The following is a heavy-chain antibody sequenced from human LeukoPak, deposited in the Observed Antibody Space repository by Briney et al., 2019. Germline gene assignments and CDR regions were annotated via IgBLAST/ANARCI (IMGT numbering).Heavy chain of an antibody. CDR2: ISWNSGSI. J-gene: IGHJ3*02. V-gene: IGHV3-9*01. CDR3: AKEAGNDAFDI. Sequence: GGSLRLSCAASGFTFDDYAMRWVRQAPGKGLEWVSGISWNSGSIGYADSVKGRFTISRGNAKNSLYLQMNSLRAEDTALYYCAKEAGNDAFDIWGQGTMVTVSS. CDR1: GFTFDDYA.